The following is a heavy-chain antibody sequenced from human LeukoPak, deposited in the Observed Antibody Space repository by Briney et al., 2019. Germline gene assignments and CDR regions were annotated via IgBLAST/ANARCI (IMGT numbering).Heavy chain of an antibody. CDR1: GGSISSYY. V-gene: IGHV4-4*09. CDR3: ARQYSGHDSPPYY. J-gene: IGHJ4*02. CDR2: IYTSGST. Sequence: SETLSLTCTVSGGSISSYYWSWIRQPPGKGLEWIGYIYTSGSTNYNPSLKSRVTISVDTSKNQFSLKLSSVTAADTAVYYCARQYSGHDSPPYYWGQGTLVTVSS. D-gene: IGHD5-12*01.